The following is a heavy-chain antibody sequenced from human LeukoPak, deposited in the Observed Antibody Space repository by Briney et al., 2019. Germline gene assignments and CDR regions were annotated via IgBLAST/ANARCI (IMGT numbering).Heavy chain of an antibody. D-gene: IGHD2-15*01. CDR3: ARRRVRSIVVVVAARRGNWFDP. CDR1: GGSFSGYY. V-gene: IGHV4-34*01. J-gene: IGHJ5*02. CDR2: INHSGST. Sequence: SETLSLTCAVYGGSFSGYYWSWIRQPPGEGLEWIGEINHSGSTNYNPSLKSRVTISVDTSKNQFSLKLSSVTAADTAVYYCARRRVRSIVVVVAARRGNWFDPWGQGTLVTVSS.